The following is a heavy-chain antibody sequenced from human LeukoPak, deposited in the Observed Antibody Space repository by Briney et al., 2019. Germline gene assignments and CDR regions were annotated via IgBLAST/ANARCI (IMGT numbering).Heavy chain of an antibody. D-gene: IGHD2-15*01. CDR1: GFTFSSYS. J-gene: IGHJ3*02. Sequence: GGSLRVSCAASGFTFSSYSMNWVRQAPGKGLEWVSSISSSSSYIYYADSVKGRFTISRDNAKNSLYLQMNSLRAEDTAVYYCAREAYMGSAPFEGAFDIWGQGTMVTVSS. CDR2: ISSSSSYI. V-gene: IGHV3-21*01. CDR3: AREAYMGSAPFEGAFDI.